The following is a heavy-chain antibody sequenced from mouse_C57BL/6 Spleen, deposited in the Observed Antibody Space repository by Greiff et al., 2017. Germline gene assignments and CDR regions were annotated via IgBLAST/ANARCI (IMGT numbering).Heavy chain of an antibody. CDR1: GFNIKDYY. CDR2: IDPEGGET. D-gene: IGHD1-1*01. Sequence: EVQLQQSGAELVKPGASVKLSCTASGFNIKDYYMYWVKKRTEQGLELIGRIDPEGGETKYAPKFPGKATITADTSSNTVYLQLSSLTSADTAVYCCARSRSSYVLCCWGQSTTLTVSS. J-gene: IGHJ2*01. CDR3: ARSRSSYVLCC. V-gene: IGHV14-2*01.